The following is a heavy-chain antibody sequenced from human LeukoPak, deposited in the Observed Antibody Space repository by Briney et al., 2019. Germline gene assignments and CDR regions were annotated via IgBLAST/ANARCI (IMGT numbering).Heavy chain of an antibody. Sequence: ETLSLTCAVYGGSFSGYYWSWIRQPPGKGLEWVSAISGSGGSTYYADSVKGRFTISRDNSKNTLYLQMNSLRAEDTAVYYCATDRRWNSQRPGNFDYWGQGTLVTVSA. CDR2: ISGSGGST. CDR1: GGSFSGYY. CDR3: ATDRRWNSQRPGNFDY. V-gene: IGHV3-23*01. J-gene: IGHJ4*02. D-gene: IGHD1-7*01.